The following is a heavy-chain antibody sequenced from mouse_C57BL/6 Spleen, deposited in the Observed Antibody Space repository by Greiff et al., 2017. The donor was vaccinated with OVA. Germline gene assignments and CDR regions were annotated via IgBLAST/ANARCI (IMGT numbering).Heavy chain of an antibody. CDR2: INPSNGGT. D-gene: IGHD2-1*01. V-gene: IGHV1-53*01. CDR1: GYTFTSYW. J-gene: IGHJ4*01. CDR3: AREGKGDYYAMDY. Sequence: QVQLQQPGTELVKPGASVKLSCKASGYTFTSYWMHWVKQRPGQGLEWIGNINPSNGGTNYNEKFKSKATFTADTSSNTAYMQLSSLTTEDSAIYYCAREGKGDYYAMDYWGQGTSVTVSS.